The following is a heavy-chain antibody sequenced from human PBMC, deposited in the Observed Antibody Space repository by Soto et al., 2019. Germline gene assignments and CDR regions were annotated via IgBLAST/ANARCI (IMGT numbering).Heavy chain of an antibody. J-gene: IGHJ6*02. D-gene: IGHD6-13*01. Sequence: SETLSLTCTVSGGSISSSSYYWGWIRQPPGKGLEWIGSIYYSGSTYYNPSLKSRVTISVDTSKNQFSLKLSSVTAADTAVYYCARQIAAAGTGYYYYGMDVWGQGTTVT. CDR2: IYYSGST. CDR1: GGSISSSSYY. V-gene: IGHV4-39*01. CDR3: ARQIAAAGTGYYYYGMDV.